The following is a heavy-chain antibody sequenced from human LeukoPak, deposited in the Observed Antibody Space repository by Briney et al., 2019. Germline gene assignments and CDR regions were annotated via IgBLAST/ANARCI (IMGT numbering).Heavy chain of an antibody. Sequence: GGSMRLSCAASGFTFSIYSMNWVRQAPGKGLEWVSYISSSSSNIYYADSVKGRFTISRDNPKNSLYRQMNSLRAEHPAVYLCASDLQRLAQHNFDYWGQGTLVTVSS. D-gene: IGHD6-25*01. CDR2: ISSSSSNI. CDR1: GFTFSIYS. J-gene: IGHJ4*02. CDR3: ASDLQRLAQHNFDY. V-gene: IGHV3-48*01.